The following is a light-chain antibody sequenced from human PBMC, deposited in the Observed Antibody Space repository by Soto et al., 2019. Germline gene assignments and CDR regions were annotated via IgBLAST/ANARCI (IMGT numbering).Light chain of an antibody. CDR1: SSDIGHYDY. CDR2: HVT. CDR3: CSLTTSHTSV. V-gene: IGLV2-14*03. J-gene: IGLJ1*01. Sequence: QSVLTQPASVSGSPGQSITISCTGTSSDIGHYDYVSWYQQHPGKAPKLMIYHVTYRPSGVSNRYSGSKTGNSASLTISGLQTDDEADYYCCSLTTSHTSVFGSGTKVTVL.